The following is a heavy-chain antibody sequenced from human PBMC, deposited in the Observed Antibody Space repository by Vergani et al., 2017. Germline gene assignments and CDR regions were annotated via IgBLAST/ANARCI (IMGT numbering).Heavy chain of an antibody. CDR1: GFTFSSYA. CDR3: ASFRGVAVAGRSKFDY. V-gene: IGHV3-23*01. CDR2: ISGSGGST. D-gene: IGHD6-19*01. J-gene: IGHJ4*02. Sequence: EVQLLESGGGLVQPGGSLRLSCAASGFTFSSYAMSWVRQAPGKGLEWVSAISGSGGSTYYADSVKGRFTISRDNSKNTLYLQMNSLRAEDTAVYYCASFRGVAVAGRSKFDYWGQGTLVTVSS.